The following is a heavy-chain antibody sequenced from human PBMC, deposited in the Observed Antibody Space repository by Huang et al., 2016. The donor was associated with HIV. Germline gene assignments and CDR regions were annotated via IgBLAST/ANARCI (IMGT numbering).Heavy chain of an antibody. CDR2: IFSIGST. D-gene: IGHD3-22*01. Sequence: QLQLQESGPGLVKPSGTLSLTCTVSGGSISSNIYYWGWIRQPPGKGLEWIGSIFSIGSTYYNPSLKSRVTISADTSRNQFSLKVTSVTAADAAVYYCASAFYYDTTGGFDYWGQGTLVTVSS. CDR3: ASAFYYDTTGGFDY. CDR1: GGSISSNIYY. V-gene: IGHV4-39*01. J-gene: IGHJ4*02.